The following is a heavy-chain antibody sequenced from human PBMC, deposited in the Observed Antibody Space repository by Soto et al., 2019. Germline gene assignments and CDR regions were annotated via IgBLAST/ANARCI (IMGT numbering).Heavy chain of an antibody. CDR1: GFTFSSYA. D-gene: IGHD4-4*01. J-gene: IGHJ4*02. CDR3: AKVGEDYSGSRYYFDY. Sequence: PGGPLRLSWTASGFTFSSYAMSWVRQARGKGLEWVSAISGSGGSTYYADSVKGRFTISRDNSKNTLYLQMNSLRAEDTAVYYCAKVGEDYSGSRYYFDYWGQGTLVTLSS. CDR2: ISGSGGST. V-gene: IGHV3-23*01.